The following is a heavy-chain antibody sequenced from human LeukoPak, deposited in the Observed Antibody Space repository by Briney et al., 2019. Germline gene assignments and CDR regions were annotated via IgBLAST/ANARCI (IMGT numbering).Heavy chain of an antibody. V-gene: IGHV4-59*12. CDR1: GGSISSYY. Sequence: KPSETLSLTCTVSGGSISSYYWSWIRQPPGKGLEWIGYIYYSGSTNYNPSLKSRVTISVDTSKNQFSLKLSSVTAADTAVYYCARSGDSYGYSYYYYGMDVWGQGTTVTVSS. D-gene: IGHD5-18*01. CDR3: ARSGDSYGYSYYYYGMDV. CDR2: IYYSGST. J-gene: IGHJ6*02.